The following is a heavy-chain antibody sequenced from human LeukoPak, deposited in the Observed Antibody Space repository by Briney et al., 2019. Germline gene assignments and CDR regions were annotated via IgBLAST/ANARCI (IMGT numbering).Heavy chain of an antibody. CDR1: GFTFDDYG. CDR2: INWNGGST. D-gene: IGHD1-14*01. J-gene: IGHJ6*03. Sequence: GGSLRLSCAASGFTFDDYGMSWVRQAPGKGLEWVSGINWNGGSTGYADSVKGRFTISRDNAKNSLYLQMNSLRAEDTALYYCARLPGSLDYYYMDVWGKGTTVTVSS. V-gene: IGHV3-20*04. CDR3: ARLPGSLDYYYMDV.